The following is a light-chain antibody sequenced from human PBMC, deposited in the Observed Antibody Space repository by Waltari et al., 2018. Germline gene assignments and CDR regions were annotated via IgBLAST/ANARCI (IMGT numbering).Light chain of an antibody. CDR2: GAS. Sequence: EIVLTQSPGTLSLSPGERAPLSCRASQSVSSSYLAWYQQKPGQAPRLLIHGASSRATGIPDRFSGSGSGTDLTLTISRLEPEDFAVYYCQQYGRSWNTFGQGTKLEIK. CDR1: QSVSSSY. V-gene: IGKV3-20*01. CDR3: QQYGRSWNT. J-gene: IGKJ2*01.